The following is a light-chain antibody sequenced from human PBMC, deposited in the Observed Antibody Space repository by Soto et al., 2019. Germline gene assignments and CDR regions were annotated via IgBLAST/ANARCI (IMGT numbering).Light chain of an antibody. CDR1: QSVSTS. CDR2: GAY. J-gene: IGKJ1*01. V-gene: IGKV3-15*01. Sequence: EIVMTQSPATLSVSPGERATLSCWASQSVSTSVAWYQQKPGQAPRLLIYGAYTRATGFPARFSGSGSGTEFPLTISSLQSEDFAVYYCQQYKDWPTTFGQGTKMEIK. CDR3: QQYKDWPTT.